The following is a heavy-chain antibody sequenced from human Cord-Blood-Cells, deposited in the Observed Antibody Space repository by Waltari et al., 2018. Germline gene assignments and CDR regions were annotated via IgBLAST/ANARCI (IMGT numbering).Heavy chain of an antibody. D-gene: IGHD6-13*01. CDR1: GYSINSYR. J-gene: IGHJ6*03. Sequence: EVQLVQSGPAVKQPGASRKISCNGFGYSINSYRIGWVPQMTGKGLEWMGLIDPGDSDTRYSPSFQGQVTISAYKSISTAYLQWSSLKASDTAMYYCARHHSSYYYYYMDVCGKGTTVTVSS. CDR3: ARHHSSYYYYYMDV. V-gene: IGHV5-51*01. CDR2: IDPGDSDT.